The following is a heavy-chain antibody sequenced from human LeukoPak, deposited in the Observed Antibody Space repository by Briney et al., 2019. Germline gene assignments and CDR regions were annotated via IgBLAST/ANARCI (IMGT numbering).Heavy chain of an antibody. CDR3: ARDSPNYSTYYYGSGSYLHDAFDI. J-gene: IGHJ3*02. CDR1: GDSINSGENY. V-gene: IGHV4-30-4*08. CDR2: IYHSGTT. Sequence: SETLSLTCTVSGDSINSGENYWSWIRQPPGKGLEWIGYIYHSGTTYYNSSVKSRMTISVDTSKNQFSLKLSSVTAADTAVYYCARDSPNYSTYYYGSGSYLHDAFDIWGQGTMVTVSS. D-gene: IGHD3-10*01.